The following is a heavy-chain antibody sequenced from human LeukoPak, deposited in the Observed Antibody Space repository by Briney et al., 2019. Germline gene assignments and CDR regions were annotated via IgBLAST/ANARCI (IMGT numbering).Heavy chain of an antibody. Sequence: SETLSLTCAVYGGSFSGYYWSWIRQPPGKGLEWIGEINHSGSTNYNPSLKSRVTISVDTSKNQFSLKLSSVTAADTAVYYCARGPSSSWSLHFDYWGQGTLVTVSS. CDR2: INHSGST. D-gene: IGHD6-13*01. CDR3: ARGPSSSWSLHFDY. J-gene: IGHJ4*02. V-gene: IGHV4-34*01. CDR1: GGSFSGYY.